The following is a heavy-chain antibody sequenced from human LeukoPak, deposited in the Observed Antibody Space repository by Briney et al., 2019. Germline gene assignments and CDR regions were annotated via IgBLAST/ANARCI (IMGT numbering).Heavy chain of an antibody. V-gene: IGHV3-74*03. CDR2: TKNDGTTT. CDR3: AKSDWFDP. J-gene: IGHJ5*02. Sequence: PGGSLRLSCAASGFTFSGFWMHWVRQAPGKGLVWVARTKNDGTTTTYADSVKGRFTISRDNAKNILYLQMNSLRAEDTAVYYCAKSDWFDPWGQGTLVAVSA. CDR1: GFTFSGFW.